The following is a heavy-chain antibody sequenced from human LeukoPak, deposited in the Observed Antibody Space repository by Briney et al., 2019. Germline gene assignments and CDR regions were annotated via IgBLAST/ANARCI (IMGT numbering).Heavy chain of an antibody. CDR1: GYTFTDYY. D-gene: IGHD2-15*01. CDR3: ARGMDIVVVVAAIAPAFDI. V-gene: IGHV1-69*13. J-gene: IGHJ3*02. CDR2: IIPIFGTA. Sequence: SVKVSCKASGYTFTDYYIHWVRQAPGQGLEWMGGIIPIFGTANYAQKFQGRVTITADESTSTAYMELSSLRSEDTAVYYCARGMDIVVVVAAIAPAFDIWGQGTMVTVSS.